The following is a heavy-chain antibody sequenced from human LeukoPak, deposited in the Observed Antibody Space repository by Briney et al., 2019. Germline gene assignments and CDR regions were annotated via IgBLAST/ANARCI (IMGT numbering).Heavy chain of an antibody. D-gene: IGHD4-23*01. CDR3: ARHRSDTGGKKGVNWFDP. J-gene: IGHJ5*02. CDR1: GGSISSYY. V-gene: IGHV4-59*01. CDR2: IYFGGTT. Sequence: PSETLSLTCTVSGGSISSYYWSWIRQPPGKGLEWLGNIYFGGTTDYNSSHKSRLTISVDTFKNQLSLNLQSVTAADTATYYCARHRSDTGGKKGVNWFDPWGQGTLVTVSS.